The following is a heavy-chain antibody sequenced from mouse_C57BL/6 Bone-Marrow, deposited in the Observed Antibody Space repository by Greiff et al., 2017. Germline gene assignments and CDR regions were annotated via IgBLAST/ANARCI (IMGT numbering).Heavy chain of an antibody. CDR2: IRSKSSNYAT. Sequence: EVMLVESGGGLVQPKGSLKLSCAASGFTFNTYAMHWVRQAPGKGLEWVARIRSKSSNYATYYADSVKDRFTISRADCQRMLYLQMNNLKTEDTAMYSCVRDGDGYDWELAWFAYWGQGTLVTVSA. V-gene: IGHV10-3*01. J-gene: IGHJ3*01. CDR1: GFTFNTYA. D-gene: IGHD2-2*01. CDR3: VRDGDGYDWELAWFAY.